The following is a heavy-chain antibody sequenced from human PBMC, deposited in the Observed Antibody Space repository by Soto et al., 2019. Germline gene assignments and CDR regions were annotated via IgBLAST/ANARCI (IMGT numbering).Heavy chain of an antibody. CDR1: GYTFTSYA. Sequence: ASVKVSCKASGYTFTSYAMHWVRQAPGQRLEWMGWINAGNGNTKYSPKFQGRVTITRDTSANTAYMELSSLRSEDTAVYYCARDMTSDYWGQGTLVTVSS. CDR2: INAGNGNT. V-gene: IGHV1-3*01. CDR3: ARDMTSDY. D-gene: IGHD2-21*02. J-gene: IGHJ4*02.